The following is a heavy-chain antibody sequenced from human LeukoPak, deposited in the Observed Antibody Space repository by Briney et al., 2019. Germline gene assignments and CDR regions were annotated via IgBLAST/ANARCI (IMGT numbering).Heavy chain of an antibody. CDR3: AKGGPDSGLDH. Sequence: PSETLSLTCSVSGGSISGGDNFWTWLRQPPGKGLEWIGNVYDSGNTFYSPSLKSRSTISIDTSKNQFSLKLTSATAADTAVYFCAKGGPDSGLDHWGQGTLVRVSS. J-gene: IGHJ4*02. V-gene: IGHV4-30-4*01. CDR1: GGSISGGDNF. D-gene: IGHD3-10*01. CDR2: VYDSGNT.